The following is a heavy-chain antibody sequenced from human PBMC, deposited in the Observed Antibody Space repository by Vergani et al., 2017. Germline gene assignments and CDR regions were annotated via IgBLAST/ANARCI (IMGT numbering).Heavy chain of an antibody. Sequence: QVQLVQSGAEVKKPGASVKVSCKASGYTFTSYGISWVRQAPGQGLEWMGWISAYNGNKNYAQKLQGRVTMTTDTSTSTAYMELRSLRSDDTAVYYCASSYGGKKNEYYFDYWGQGTLVTVSS. CDR3: ASSYGGKKNEYYFDY. D-gene: IGHD4-23*01. J-gene: IGHJ4*02. CDR2: ISAYNGNK. CDR1: GYTFTSYG. V-gene: IGHV1-18*04.